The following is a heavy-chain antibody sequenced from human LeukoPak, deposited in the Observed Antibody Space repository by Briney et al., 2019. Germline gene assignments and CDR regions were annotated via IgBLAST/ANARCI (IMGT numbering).Heavy chain of an antibody. CDR3: ARADCSSTSCSNWFDP. V-gene: IGHV1-8*01. D-gene: IGHD2-2*01. J-gene: IGHJ5*02. Sequence: GASVKVSCKASGYTFTGYDINWVRQATGQGLEWMGWMNPNSGNTGYAQKFQGRVTMTRNTSISTAYMELSSLRSEDTAVYYCARADCSSTSCSNWFDPWGQGTLVTVSS. CDR1: GYTFTGYD. CDR2: MNPNSGNT.